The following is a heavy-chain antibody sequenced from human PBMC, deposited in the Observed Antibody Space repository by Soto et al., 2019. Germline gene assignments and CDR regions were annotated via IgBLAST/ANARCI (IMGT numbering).Heavy chain of an antibody. J-gene: IGHJ6*02. CDR1: GYTFTSYG. CDR2: ISAYNGNT. V-gene: IGHV1-18*04. D-gene: IGHD2-15*01. CDR3: AREDTAKDGYYYYGMDV. Sequence: SVKVSCKASGYTFTSYGISWVRQAPGQGLEWMGWISAYNGNTNYAQKLQGRVTMTTDTSTSTAYMELRSLRSDDTAVYYCAREDTAKDGYYYYGMDVWGQGTTVTVSS.